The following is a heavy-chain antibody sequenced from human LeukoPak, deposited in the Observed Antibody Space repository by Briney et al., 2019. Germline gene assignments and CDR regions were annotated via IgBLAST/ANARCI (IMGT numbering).Heavy chain of an antibody. V-gene: IGHV1-3*03. Sequence: ASVKVSCKASGYTFTSYAMHWVRQAPGQRLEWMGWINAGNGNTKYSQEFQGRVTITRDTSASTAYMELSSLRSEDMAVYYCARASPHYYDSSGWEPDMDVWGKGTTVTVSS. CDR2: INAGNGNT. D-gene: IGHD3-22*01. CDR3: ARASPHYYDSSGWEPDMDV. CDR1: GYTFTSYA. J-gene: IGHJ6*03.